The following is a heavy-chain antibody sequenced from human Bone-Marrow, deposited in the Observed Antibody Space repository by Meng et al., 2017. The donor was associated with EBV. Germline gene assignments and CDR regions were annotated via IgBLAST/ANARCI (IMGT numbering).Heavy chain of an antibody. D-gene: IGHD4-17*01. CDR3: TTDPYGDYDDY. Sequence: EVQLVESGGGLVKPGSSLRLSCAASGFTFSNAWMSWVRQAPGKGLEWVGRIKSKTDGGTTDYAAPVKGRFTISRDDSKNTLYLQMNSLKTEDTAVYYCTTDPYGDYDDYWGQGTLVTVSS. J-gene: IGHJ4*02. CDR2: IKSKTDGGTT. CDR1: GFTFSNAW. V-gene: IGHV3-15*01.